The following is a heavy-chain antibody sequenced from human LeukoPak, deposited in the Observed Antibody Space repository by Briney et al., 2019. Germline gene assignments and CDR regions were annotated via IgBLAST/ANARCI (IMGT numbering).Heavy chain of an antibody. D-gene: IGHD3-10*01. Sequence: PSETLSLTCTVSGGSISSYYWSWIRQPPGKGLEWIGYIYYSGSTNYNPSLKSRVTISVDTSKNQFSLKLSSVTAADTAVYYCARSDYYASGSQPDYWGQGTLVTVSS. CDR2: IYYSGST. CDR3: ARSDYYASGSQPDY. CDR1: GGSISSYY. V-gene: IGHV4-59*01. J-gene: IGHJ4*02.